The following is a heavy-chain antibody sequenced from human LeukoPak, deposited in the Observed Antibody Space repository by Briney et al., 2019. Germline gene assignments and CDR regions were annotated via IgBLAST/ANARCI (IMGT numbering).Heavy chain of an antibody. D-gene: IGHD1-26*01. J-gene: IGHJ4*01. CDR3: AKDPGGGIYYKHLDY. CDR1: GFTFSSYD. Sequence: PGGSLRLSCAASGFTFSSYDMSWVRQAPGKGLEWVSAISGSGGSTYYADSVKGRFTISRDNSKNTLYLQMNSLRAEETAVYYCAKDPGGGIYYKHLDYWGQGTLVTVSS. V-gene: IGHV3-23*01. CDR2: ISGSGGST.